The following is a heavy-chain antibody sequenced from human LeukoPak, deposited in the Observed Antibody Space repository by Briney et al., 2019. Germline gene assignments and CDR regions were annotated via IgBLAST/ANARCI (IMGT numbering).Heavy chain of an antibody. Sequence: ASVKVSCKASGYTFTSYGISWVRQAPGQGLEWMGWISAYNGNTNYAQKFQGRVTMTTDTYTSTAYMEVRSLRSDDTAIYYCARDLYSTTWHPSPIDYWGQGTLVTVSS. J-gene: IGHJ4*02. CDR1: GYTFTSYG. CDR3: ARDLYSTTWHPSPIDY. D-gene: IGHD6-13*01. V-gene: IGHV1-18*01. CDR2: ISAYNGNT.